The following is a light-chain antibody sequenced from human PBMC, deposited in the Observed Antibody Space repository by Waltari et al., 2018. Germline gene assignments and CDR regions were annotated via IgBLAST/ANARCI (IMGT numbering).Light chain of an antibody. Sequence: SYDLTQPPSVSVSPGQTAHITCSGVTLGDRYACWYQQKPGQSPVRVIYQHNKRPSGIPERFSGSNSANTATLTISGTQAMDEADYYCQAWDRSTVVFGGGTKLTVL. CDR2: QHN. V-gene: IGLV3-1*01. J-gene: IGLJ2*01. CDR1: TLGDRY. CDR3: QAWDRSTVV.